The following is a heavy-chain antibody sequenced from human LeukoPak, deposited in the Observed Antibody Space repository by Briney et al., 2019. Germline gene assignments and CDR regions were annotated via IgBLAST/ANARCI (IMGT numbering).Heavy chain of an antibody. CDR1: GFTFSSYA. V-gene: IGHV3-30-3*01. CDR3: ARAVGSGSYRGSGY. CDR2: ISYDGSNK. J-gene: IGHJ4*02. D-gene: IGHD1-26*01. Sequence: GGSLRLPCAASGFTFSSYAMHWVRQAPGKGLEWVAVISYDGSNKYYADSVKGRFTISRDNSKNTLYLQMNSLRAEDTAVYYCARAVGSGSYRGSGYWDQGTLVTVSS.